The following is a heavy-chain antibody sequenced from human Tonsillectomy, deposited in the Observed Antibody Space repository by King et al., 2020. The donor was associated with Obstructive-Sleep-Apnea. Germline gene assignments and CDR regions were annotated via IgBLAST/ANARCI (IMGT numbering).Heavy chain of an antibody. D-gene: IGHD5-24*01. CDR2: ISAFNGNI. CDR3: ARVGGGYNLDFYYGMDV. V-gene: IGHV1-18*01. Sequence: VQLVESGAEVKKPGASVKVSCKASGYTFTNYGITWVRQAPVQGPEWMGWISAFNGNIIYAHKLQGRVTMTTDTSTSTAYMELRGLRSDDTAVYYCARVGGGYNLDFYYGMDVWGQGTTVTVSS. J-gene: IGHJ6*02. CDR1: GYTFTNYG.